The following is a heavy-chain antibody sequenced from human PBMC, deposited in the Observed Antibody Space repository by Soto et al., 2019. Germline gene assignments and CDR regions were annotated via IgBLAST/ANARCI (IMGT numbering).Heavy chain of an antibody. CDR1: GFTLRNYA. J-gene: IGHJ4*02. V-gene: IGHV3-23*01. CDR3: AKAKNDYNWDNRPPFDX. Sequence: PGGSLRLSCEASGFTLRNYAMTWIRQAPGKGLEWVAVISSNDVGTYYAESVKNRFTISTDQSRNTVYLQMDSLRADDTAIYYCAKAKNDYNWDNRPPFDXWGQGALVTVSX. CDR2: ISSNDVGT. D-gene: IGHD1-20*01.